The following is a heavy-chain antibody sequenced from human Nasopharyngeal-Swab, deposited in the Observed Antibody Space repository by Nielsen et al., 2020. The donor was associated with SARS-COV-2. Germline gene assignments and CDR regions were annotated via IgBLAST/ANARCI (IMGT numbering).Heavy chain of an antibody. D-gene: IGHD4-17*01. J-gene: IGHJ4*02. CDR3: ATTVTTGTGDY. V-gene: IGHV3-33*01. CDR1: GFTFSSYG. Sequence: GGSLRLSCAASGFTFSSYGMHWVRQAPGKGLEWVAVIWYDGSNKNYADSVKGRFTISRDNSKNTLYLQMNSLRAEDTAVYYCATTVTTGTGDYWGQGTLVTVSS. CDR2: IWYDGSNK.